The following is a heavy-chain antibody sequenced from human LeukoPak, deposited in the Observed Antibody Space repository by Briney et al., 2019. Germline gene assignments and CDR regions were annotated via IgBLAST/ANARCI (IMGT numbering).Heavy chain of an antibody. J-gene: IGHJ4*02. CDR1: GFTFDDYG. CDR2: INWNGGST. CDR3: AIHGSGYFDY. V-gene: IGHV3-20*04. D-gene: IGHD3-10*01. Sequence: GGSLRLSCAASGFTFDDYGMSWVRQAPGKGLEWVSGINWNGGSTGYADSVKGRFTISRDNSKNTLYLQMNSLRAEDTAVYYCAIHGSGYFDYWGQGTLVTVSS.